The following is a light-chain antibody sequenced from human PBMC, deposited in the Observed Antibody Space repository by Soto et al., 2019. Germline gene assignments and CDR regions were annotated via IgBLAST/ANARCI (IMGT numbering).Light chain of an antibody. J-gene: IGKJ1*01. CDR1: QSARSN. Sequence: ELVMTQSPATLSVSPGERATLSCRASQSARSNLAWYQQKPGQAPRLLLYGASTRATGIPARFSGSGSGTEFTLTIRRLEPEDFAVYFCQHYVYPQWTFGPGTKVDIK. CDR2: GAS. V-gene: IGKV3-15*01. CDR3: QHYVYPQWT.